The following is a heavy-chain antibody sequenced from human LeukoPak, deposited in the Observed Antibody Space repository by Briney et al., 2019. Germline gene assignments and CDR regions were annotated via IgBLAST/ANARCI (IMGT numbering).Heavy chain of an antibody. V-gene: IGHV1-69*04. CDR1: GGTFSSYA. CDR3: AREEGVVPAAHYDY. D-gene: IGHD2-2*01. CDR2: IIPILGIA. J-gene: IGHJ4*02. Sequence: SVKVSCKASGGTFSSYAISWVRQAPGQGLEWMGRIIPILGIANYAQKFQGRVTITADKSTSTAYMELSSLRSEDTAVYYCAREEGVVPAAHYDYWGQGTLVTVS.